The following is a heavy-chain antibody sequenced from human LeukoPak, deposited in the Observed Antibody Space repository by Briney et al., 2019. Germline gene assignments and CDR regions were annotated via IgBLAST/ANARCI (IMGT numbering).Heavy chain of an antibody. D-gene: IGHD3-16*02. CDR1: GFTFNNYW. CDR2: IKEDGSEK. Sequence: GGSLRLSCAASGFTFNNYWMNWVRQAPGKGLEWVANIKEDGSEKYYVDSVKGRFTISRDNAKNSLYLQMNSLRPEDTAVYFCARPKWTYDYVWGSYRSPDYWGQGTLVTVSS. J-gene: IGHJ4*02. CDR3: ARPKWTYDYVWGSYRSPDY. V-gene: IGHV3-7*01.